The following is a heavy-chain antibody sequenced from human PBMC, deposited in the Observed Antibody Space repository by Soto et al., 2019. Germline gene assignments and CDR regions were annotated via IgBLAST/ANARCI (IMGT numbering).Heavy chain of an antibody. CDR2: IIPIFGTA. Sequence: SSVKVSCKASGGTFSSYAISWVRQAPGQGLEWMGGIIPIFGTANYAQKFQGRVTITADESTSTAYMELSSLRSEDTAVYYCARDVGSPANLYFDHCVPASMVTV. CDR3: ARDVGSPANLYFDH. J-gene: IGHJ4*02. D-gene: IGHD3-10*01. CDR1: GGTFSSYA. V-gene: IGHV1-69*01.